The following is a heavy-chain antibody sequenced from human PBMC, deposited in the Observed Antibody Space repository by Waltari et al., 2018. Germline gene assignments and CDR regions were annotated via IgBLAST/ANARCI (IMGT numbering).Heavy chain of an antibody. CDR1: GFGFSAYW. Sequence: EVQLVESGGDLVQPGGSLRLSCAASGFGFSAYWMYWVRQVPGKGLFWVSNIKPDGSDANYADSVKGRFTISRDNAKNSLYLEMSSLRVEDTAVYYCAFSRGWSSPFGAYDSWGQGTRVIVSS. CDR3: AFSRGWSSPFGAYDS. J-gene: IGHJ3*02. CDR2: IKPDGSDA. V-gene: IGHV3-74*01. D-gene: IGHD6-19*01.